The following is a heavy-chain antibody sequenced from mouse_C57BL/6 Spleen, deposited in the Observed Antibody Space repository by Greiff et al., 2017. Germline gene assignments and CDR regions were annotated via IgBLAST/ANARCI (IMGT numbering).Heavy chain of an antibody. V-gene: IGHV1-80*01. Sequence: VQLQQSGAELVKPGASVKISCKASGYAFSSYWMNWVKQRPGKGLEWIGQIYPGDGVTNYNGKFKGKATLTADKSSSTAYMQLSSLTSEDSAVYFCARSWAPISPYDYYWYFDVWGTGTTVTVSS. CDR1: GYAFSSYW. CDR3: ARSWAPISPYDYYWYFDV. CDR2: IYPGDGVT. J-gene: IGHJ1*03. D-gene: IGHD2-4*01.